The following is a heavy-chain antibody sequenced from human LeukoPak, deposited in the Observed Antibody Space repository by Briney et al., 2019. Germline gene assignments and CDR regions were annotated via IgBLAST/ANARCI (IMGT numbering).Heavy chain of an antibody. J-gene: IGHJ4*02. CDR3: VRQFAS. Sequence: PGGSLRLSRAASGFTFSDQIMNWVRQLPGKRLEWVAYVSGSGSTVYYADSVKGRFTISRDNGKSSLYLQMNSLRVEDTALYYCVRQFASWGQGTLVTVSS. CDR2: VSGSGSTV. V-gene: IGHV3-48*01. CDR1: GFTFSDQI.